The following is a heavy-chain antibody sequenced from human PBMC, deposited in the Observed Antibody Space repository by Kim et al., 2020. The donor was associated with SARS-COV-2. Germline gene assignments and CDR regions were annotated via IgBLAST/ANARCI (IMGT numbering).Heavy chain of an antibody. CDR2: VSFDGRQK. V-gene: IGHV3-30*18. CDR1: GFTFRNYG. Sequence: GGSLRLSCTASGFTFRNYGIHWVRRAPGKRLEWIGVVSFDGRQKHYIDSLRGRLTISRDNSKNVVYVQMSDLRVDDTAVYYCAKEDAGVVVMANWGQGTLVTVSS. CDR3: AKEDAGVVVMAN. J-gene: IGHJ4*02. D-gene: IGHD2-21*01.